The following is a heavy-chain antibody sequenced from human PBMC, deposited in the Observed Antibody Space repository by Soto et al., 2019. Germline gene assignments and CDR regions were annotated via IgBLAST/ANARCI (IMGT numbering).Heavy chain of an antibody. Sequence: ASVKVSCKASGYTFTSYGISWVRQAPGQGLEWMGWISAYNGNTNYAQKLQGRVTMTTDTSTSTAYMELRSLRSDDTAVYYCARAVDGRSSYYYYGMDVWGQGPTVTVYS. CDR1: GYTFTSYG. CDR2: ISAYNGNT. D-gene: IGHD6-6*01. J-gene: IGHJ6*02. V-gene: IGHV1-18*01. CDR3: ARAVDGRSSYYYYGMDV.